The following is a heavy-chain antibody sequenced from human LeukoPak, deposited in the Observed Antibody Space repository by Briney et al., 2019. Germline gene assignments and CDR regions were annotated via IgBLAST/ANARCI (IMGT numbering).Heavy chain of an antibody. CDR2: ISWDGGST. CDR1: GFTFDDYA. CDR3: AKSLQNGGNFYYYYYGMDV. D-gene: IGHD4-23*01. Sequence: GGSLRLSCAASGFTFDDYAMHWVRQAPGKGLEWVSLISWDGGSTYYADSVKGRFTISRDNSKNSLYLQMNSLRAEDTALYYCAKSLQNGGNFYYYYYGMDVWGQGTTVTVSS. V-gene: IGHV3-43D*03. J-gene: IGHJ6*02.